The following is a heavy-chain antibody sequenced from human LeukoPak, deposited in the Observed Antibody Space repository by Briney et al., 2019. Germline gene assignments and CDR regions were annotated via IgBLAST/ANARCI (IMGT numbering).Heavy chain of an antibody. J-gene: IGHJ4*02. V-gene: IGHV3-30*02. D-gene: IGHD3-10*01. CDR1: GGSISSYY. CDR3: ARVIGYYFDY. CDR2: IRYDGINK. Sequence: PSETLSLTCTVSGGSISSYYWSWIRQPPGKGLEWVAFIRYDGINKYYADSVKGRFTISRDNAKKSLFLQMNSLRAEDTAVYYCARVIGYYFDYWGQGTLVTVSS.